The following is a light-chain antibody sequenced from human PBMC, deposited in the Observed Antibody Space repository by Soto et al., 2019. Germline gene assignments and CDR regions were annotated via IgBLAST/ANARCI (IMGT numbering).Light chain of an antibody. Sequence: QSALTQPPSASGSRGQSVTISCTGTRSDVGAYNSVSWYQQHPGKAPKLLIYEVNKRPSGVPDRFSGSKSGNTASLTISGLQADDEADYYCSSYTSSSTLIFGGGTKLTVL. J-gene: IGLJ2*01. CDR2: EVN. CDR1: RSDVGAYNS. CDR3: SSYTSSSTLI. V-gene: IGLV2-8*01.